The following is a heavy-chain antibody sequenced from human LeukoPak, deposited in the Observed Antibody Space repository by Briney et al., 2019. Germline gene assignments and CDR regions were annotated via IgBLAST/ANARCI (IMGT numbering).Heavy chain of an antibody. CDR2: ISRSSSYI. J-gene: IGHJ4*02. Sequence: PGGSLRLSCAASGFTFSSYSMNWVRQAPGKELEWVSSISRSSSYIYYGDSVKGRFTISRDNAKNSLYLQMNSLRAEDTAVYYCARVVWGWDTAMPTPFDYWGQGTLVTVSS. CDR3: ARVVWGWDTAMPTPFDY. D-gene: IGHD5-18*01. V-gene: IGHV3-21*01. CDR1: GFTFSSYS.